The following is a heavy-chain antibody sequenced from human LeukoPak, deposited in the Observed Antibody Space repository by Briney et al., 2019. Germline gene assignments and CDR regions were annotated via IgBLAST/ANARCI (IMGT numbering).Heavy chain of an antibody. J-gene: IGHJ5*02. CDR2: IYYSGST. Sequence: SETLSLTCTVSGASISSYYWSWIRQPPGKGLEWIGYIYYSGSTRYNPSLKSRVTISVDTSKNQFSLKLSSVTAADAAVYYCARVGILRFPSNWFDPWGQGTLVTVSS. CDR1: GASISSYY. V-gene: IGHV4-59*01. CDR3: ARVGILRFPSNWFDP. D-gene: IGHD3-3*01.